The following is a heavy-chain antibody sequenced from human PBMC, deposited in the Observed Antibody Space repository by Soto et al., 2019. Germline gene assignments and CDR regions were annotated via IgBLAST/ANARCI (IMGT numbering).Heavy chain of an antibody. V-gene: IGHV3-64D*08. CDR3: VIVGLAGAGRPYPSYAMDV. CDR1: GFTFISYA. Sequence: GGSLRLSCSASGFTFISYAMHWVLQAPGKGLDYVSAISSNGGSTYYADSVKGRFTISRDNSKNTLYLQMSSLRAEDTAVYYCVIVGLAGAGRPYPSYAMDVWGPGPTVTVSS. J-gene: IGHJ6*02. CDR2: ISSNGGST. D-gene: IGHD6-19*01.